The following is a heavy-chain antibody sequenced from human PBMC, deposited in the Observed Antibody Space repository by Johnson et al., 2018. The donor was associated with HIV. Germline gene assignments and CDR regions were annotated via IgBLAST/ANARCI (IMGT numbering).Heavy chain of an antibody. D-gene: IGHD3-10*01. CDR3: ARCVMVRGRESFDI. V-gene: IGHV3-30-3*01. CDR1: GFTFSSYA. CDR2: ISYDGSNK. Sequence: QVQLVESGGGVVQPGRSLRLSCAASGFTFSSYAMHWVRQAPGKGLEWVAVISYDGSNKYYADSVKGRFTISRDNSKNTLYLQMNSLRAEDTAVYYCARCVMVRGRESFDIWGQGTMVTVSS. J-gene: IGHJ3*02.